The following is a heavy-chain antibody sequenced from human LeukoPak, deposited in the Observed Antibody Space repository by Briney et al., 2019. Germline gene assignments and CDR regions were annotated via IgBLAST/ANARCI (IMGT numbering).Heavy chain of an antibody. Sequence: ASVKVSFKASGYTFTNYYMHWVRQAPGQGLEWMGIISPSGGSTSHAQKFQGRVTMTRDTSTGTVYMELSSLRSEDTAVYYCARELTTGMYFFDYWGQGTLVTVSS. V-gene: IGHV1-46*01. D-gene: IGHD1-1*01. CDR1: GYTFTNYY. CDR3: ARELTTGMYFFDY. J-gene: IGHJ4*02. CDR2: ISPSGGST.